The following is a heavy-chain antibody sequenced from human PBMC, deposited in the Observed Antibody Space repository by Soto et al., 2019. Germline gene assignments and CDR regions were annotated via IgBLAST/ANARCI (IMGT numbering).Heavy chain of an antibody. V-gene: IGHV3-7*05. CDR3: TRITSLAGVY. CDR1: GFTFNNYW. D-gene: IGHD3-10*01. CDR2: IKQDGNEK. J-gene: IGHJ4*02. Sequence: EVQLVESGGALVQPGGSLRLSCAVSGFTFNNYWMSWVRQAPGKGLEWVANIKQDGNEKSYVDSVKGRFTISRDNAKNSLYLQMNSLRAEDTAVYYCTRITSLAGVYWGQGTLVTVSS.